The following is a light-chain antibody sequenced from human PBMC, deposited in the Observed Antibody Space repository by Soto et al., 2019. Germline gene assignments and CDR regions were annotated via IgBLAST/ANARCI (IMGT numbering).Light chain of an antibody. CDR2: KAS. Sequence: DIQMTQSPSTLSAYVGDRVTITCRASQSISNWLAWYQQKPGKAPNLLIYKASTLESGVPSRFSGSGSGTEFTLTISSLQPDDFATYYCQQYNSYSWTFGQGTKV. V-gene: IGKV1-5*03. CDR3: QQYNSYSWT. CDR1: QSISNW. J-gene: IGKJ1*01.